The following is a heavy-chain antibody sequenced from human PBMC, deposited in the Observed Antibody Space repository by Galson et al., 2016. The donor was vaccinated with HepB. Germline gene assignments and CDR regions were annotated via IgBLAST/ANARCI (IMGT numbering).Heavy chain of an antibody. Sequence: SLRLSCAASGFTFSSNWMAWVRQAPGKGLEWVANIKQDGTEKYYVDSVKGRFTISKDNAKNSLYLKLNSLRAEYTAVYYLVSKAGWKYDYWCQGTLVTVSS. CDR2: IKQDGTEK. CDR3: VSKAGWKYDY. CDR1: GFTFSSNW. D-gene: IGHD6-13*01. J-gene: IGHJ4*02. V-gene: IGHV3-7*01.